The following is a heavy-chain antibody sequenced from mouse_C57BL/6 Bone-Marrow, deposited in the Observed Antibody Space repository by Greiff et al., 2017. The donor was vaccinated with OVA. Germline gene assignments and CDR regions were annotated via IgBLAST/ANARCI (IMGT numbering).Heavy chain of an antibody. CDR2: IRSKSSNYAT. CDR3: VRRGFITTSGGYAMDY. Sequence: EVKLVESGGGLVQPKGSLKLSCAASGFTFNTYAMHWVRQAPGKGLEWVARIRSKSSNYATYYADSVKDRFTISRDDSQSMLYLQMNNLKTEDTAMYYCVRRGFITTSGGYAMDYWGQGTSVTVSS. J-gene: IGHJ4*01. V-gene: IGHV10-3*01. CDR1: GFTFNTYA. D-gene: IGHD1-1*01.